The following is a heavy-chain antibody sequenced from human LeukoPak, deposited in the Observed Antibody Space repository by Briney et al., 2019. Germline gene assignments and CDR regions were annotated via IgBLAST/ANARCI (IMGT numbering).Heavy chain of an antibody. CDR2: ISSDGSKK. CDR1: GFPFSSYA. D-gene: IGHD4-17*01. CDR3: ANPPTVTKTRFDS. V-gene: IGHV3-30*04. J-gene: IGHJ5*01. Sequence: GSLRLSCAASGFPFSSYAMHWVRQAPGKGLEWVAVISSDGSKKDYADSVKGRFTISRDNSKNTLYLQMNSLRAEDTAVYYCANPPTVTKTRFDSWGQGTLVTVSS.